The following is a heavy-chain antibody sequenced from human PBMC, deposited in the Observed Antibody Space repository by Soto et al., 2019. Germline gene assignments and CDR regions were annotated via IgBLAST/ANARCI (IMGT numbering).Heavy chain of an antibody. Sequence: GASVKVSCKASGFTFTSSAVQWVRQARGQRLEWIGWIVVGSGNTNYAQKFQERVTITRDMSTSTAYMELSSLRSEDTAVFYCAAEGVPAAIAAYYYGMDVWGQGTTVTVSS. V-gene: IGHV1-58*01. J-gene: IGHJ6*02. CDR2: IVVGSGNT. D-gene: IGHD2-2*01. CDR3: AAEGVPAAIAAYYYGMDV. CDR1: GFTFTSSA.